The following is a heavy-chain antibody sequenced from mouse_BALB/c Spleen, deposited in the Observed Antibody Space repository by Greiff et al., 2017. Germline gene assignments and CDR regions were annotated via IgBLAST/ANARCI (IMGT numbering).Heavy chain of an antibody. D-gene: IGHD1-1*01. J-gene: IGHJ4*01. V-gene: IGHV1-53*01. CDR2: INPGNGGT. CDR1: GYTFTSYY. Sequence: VQLQQPGAELVKPGASVKLSCKASGYTFTSYYMYWVKQRPGQGLEWIGGINPGNGGTNFNEKFKSKATLTVDKSSSTAYMQLSSLTSEDSAVYYCRRENKEGCSFYAMDYWGQGTSVTVSS. CDR3: RRENKEGCSFYAMDY.